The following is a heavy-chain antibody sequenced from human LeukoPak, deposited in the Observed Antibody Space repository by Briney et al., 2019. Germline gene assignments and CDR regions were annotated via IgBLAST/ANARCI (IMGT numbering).Heavy chain of an antibody. V-gene: IGHV3-74*01. Sequence: GGSLRLSCAASGFTFSSYWMWWVRQPPGRGLEWVSRISSDGSTINYADSVKGRLTISRDNAKNTLFLQMNSLRAKDTAVFYCVRDERDGEVGAPFDYWGQGTLVTVSS. D-gene: IGHD1-26*01. CDR2: ISSDGSTI. J-gene: IGHJ4*02. CDR1: GFTFSSYW. CDR3: VRDERDGEVGAPFDY.